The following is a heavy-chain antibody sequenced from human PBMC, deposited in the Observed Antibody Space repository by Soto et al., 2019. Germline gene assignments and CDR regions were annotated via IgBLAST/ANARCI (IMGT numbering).Heavy chain of an antibody. CDR3: TLAVAGTY. V-gene: IGHV1-8*01. D-gene: IGHD6-19*01. J-gene: IGHJ4*02. CDR2: INPNSGNT. CDR1: GYTCTMYD. Sequence: SVKVSCKASGYTCTMYDINWVRQATGQGLEWMGWINPNSGNTGYAQKFQGRVTMTRNTSISTAYMELSSLRSEDTAVYYCTLAVAGTYWGQGTLVTVSS.